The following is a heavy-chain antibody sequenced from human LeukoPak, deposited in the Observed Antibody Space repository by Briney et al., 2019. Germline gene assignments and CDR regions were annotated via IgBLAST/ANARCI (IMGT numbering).Heavy chain of an antibody. V-gene: IGHV3-7*01. Sequence: GGSLRLSCAASGFTFSSYWMSWVRQAPGKGLEWVANIKQDGGEKYYVDSVKGRFTISRDNAKNSLYLQMNSLRAEDTAVYYCAKSGYSGYVKRDYYYYGMDVWGQGTTVTVSS. J-gene: IGHJ6*02. CDR1: GFTFSSYW. D-gene: IGHD5-12*01. CDR3: AKSGYSGYVKRDYYYYGMDV. CDR2: IKQDGGEK.